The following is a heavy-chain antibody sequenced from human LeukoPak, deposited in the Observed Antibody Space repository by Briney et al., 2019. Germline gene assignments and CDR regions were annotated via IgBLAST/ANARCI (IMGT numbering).Heavy chain of an antibody. V-gene: IGHV3-74*01. CDR1: GFTVSSYW. Sequence: GGSLRLSCAASGFTVSSYWMHWVRQAPGKGLVWVSRINSDGSSTSYADSVKGRFTISRDNAKNTLYLQMNSLRAEDTAVYYCARAHSSGWYYFDYWGQGTLVTVSS. J-gene: IGHJ4*02. CDR2: INSDGSST. CDR3: ARAHSSGWYYFDY. D-gene: IGHD6-19*01.